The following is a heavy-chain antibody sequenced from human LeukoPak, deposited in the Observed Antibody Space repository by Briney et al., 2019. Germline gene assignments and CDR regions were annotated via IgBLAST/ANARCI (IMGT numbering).Heavy chain of an antibody. J-gene: IGHJ4*02. CDR2: ISWNSGSI. D-gene: IGHD6-13*01. CDR3: AKDKAAVAPRGWFDY. V-gene: IGHV3-9*03. Sequence: GGPLRLSCAASGFTFDDYAMHWVRQAPGKGLEWVSGISWNSGSIGYADSVKGRFTISRDNAKNSLYLQMNSLRAEDMALYYCAKDKAAVAPRGWFDYWGQGTLVTVSS. CDR1: GFTFDDYA.